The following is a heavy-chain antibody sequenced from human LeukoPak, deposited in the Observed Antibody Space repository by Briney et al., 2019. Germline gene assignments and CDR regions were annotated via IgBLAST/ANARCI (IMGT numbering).Heavy chain of an antibody. CDR2: IYPGDSDT. D-gene: IGHD6-19*01. CDR1: GYSFTSYW. J-gene: IGHJ6*02. Sequence: GESLQISCKGSGYSFTSYWIGWVRQMPGKGLEWMGIIYPGDSDTRYSPSFQGQVTISADKSISTAYLLWSSLKASDTAMYYCARQGGQRSSGWYPSYYYGMDVWGQGTTVTVSS. CDR3: ARQGGQRSSGWYPSYYYGMDV. V-gene: IGHV5-51*01.